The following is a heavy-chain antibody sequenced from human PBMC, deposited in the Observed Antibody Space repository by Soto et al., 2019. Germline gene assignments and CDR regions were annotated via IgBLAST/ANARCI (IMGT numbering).Heavy chain of an antibody. CDR1: GFTFDDYA. J-gene: IGHJ6*02. CDR3: ANGDSRSHSYGMDV. V-gene: IGHV3-9*01. D-gene: IGHD6-6*01. CDR2: ISWNSGMK. Sequence: PGGSLRLSCAASGFTFDDYAMHWGRQVPGKGLEWVSGISWNSGMKSYADSVKGRFTISRDNAKNSLYLQMNSLRGADTALYYCANGDSRSHSYGMDVWGQGTTVTVSS.